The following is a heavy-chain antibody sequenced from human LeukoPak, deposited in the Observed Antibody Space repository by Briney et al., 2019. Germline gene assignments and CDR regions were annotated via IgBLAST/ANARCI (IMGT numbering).Heavy chain of an antibody. Sequence: PGGSLRLSCAASGFTFSDYYMSWIRQAPGKGLEWVSYISSSGSTIYYADSVKGRFTISRDNAKNSLYLQMNSLRDEDTAVYYCARDHDYGDYFDYWGQGTLVTVSS. V-gene: IGHV3-11*04. CDR2: ISSSGSTI. J-gene: IGHJ4*02. CDR3: ARDHDYGDYFDY. CDR1: GFTFSDYY. D-gene: IGHD4-17*01.